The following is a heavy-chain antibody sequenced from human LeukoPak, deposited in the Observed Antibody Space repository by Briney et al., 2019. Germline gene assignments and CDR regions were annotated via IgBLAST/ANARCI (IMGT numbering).Heavy chain of an antibody. CDR3: ARAGSGSYGGPPLHFDY. Sequence: PGGSLRLSCAASGFTSSSNYMSWVRQAPGKGLEWVSVIYSGGSTYYADPVKGRFTISRDNSKNTLYLQMNSLRAEDTAVYYCARAGSGSYGGPPLHFDYWGQGTLVTVSS. V-gene: IGHV3-66*01. D-gene: IGHD3-10*01. CDR1: GFTSSSNY. CDR2: IYSGGST. J-gene: IGHJ4*02.